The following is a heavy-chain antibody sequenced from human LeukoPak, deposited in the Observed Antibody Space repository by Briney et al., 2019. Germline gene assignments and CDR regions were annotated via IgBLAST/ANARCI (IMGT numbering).Heavy chain of an antibody. V-gene: IGHV4-4*09. CDR1: GGSISSYY. CDR2: IYTSGST. J-gene: IGHJ5*02. CDR3: ARRHSSSWYADNWFDP. D-gene: IGHD6-13*01. Sequence: SETLSLTCTVSGGSISSYYWSWIRQPPGKGLEWIGYIYTSGSTNYNPSLKSRVTISVDTSKNQFSLKLSPVTAADTAVYYCARRHSSSWYADNWFDPWGQGTLVTVSS.